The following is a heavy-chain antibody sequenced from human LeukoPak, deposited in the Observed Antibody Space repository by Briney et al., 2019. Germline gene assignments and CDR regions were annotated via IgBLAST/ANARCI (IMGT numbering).Heavy chain of an antibody. CDR1: GGSIGSYY. D-gene: IGHD5-24*01. V-gene: IGHV4-59*01. J-gene: IGHJ4*02. CDR3: ARDRTIHRDGYNSLYS. Sequence: SETLSLTCTVSGGSIGSYYWSWIRQPPGKGLEWIGYIYYSGSTNYNPSLKSRVTISVDTSKNQFSLKLSSVTAADTAVYYCARDRTIHRDGYNSLYSWGQGTLVTVSS. CDR2: IYYSGST.